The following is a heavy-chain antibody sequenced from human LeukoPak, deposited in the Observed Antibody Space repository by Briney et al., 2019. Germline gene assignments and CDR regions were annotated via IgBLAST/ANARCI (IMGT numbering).Heavy chain of an antibody. V-gene: IGHV3-23*01. D-gene: IGHD2-21*01. CDR1: GFTFSTYA. Sequence: GGSLRLSCAASGFTFSTYAMSWVRQAPGKGLEWVSGIRGSGDNTYYADSVKGRFTISRDNSKNTLYMQMNSLRAEDTALYYCAKGHIDSVWLYFDSWGQGTLVTVSS. CDR2: IRGSGDNT. J-gene: IGHJ4*02. CDR3: AKGHIDSVWLYFDS.